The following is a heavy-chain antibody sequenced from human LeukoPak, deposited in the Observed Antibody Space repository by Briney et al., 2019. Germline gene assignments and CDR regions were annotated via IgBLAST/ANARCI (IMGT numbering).Heavy chain of an antibody. D-gene: IGHD2-2*01. Sequence: PGGSLRLSCVASGFTFSSYAMSWVRQAPGKGLEWVSFISGSGGNTYYVDSVKGRFTISRDNSKNTLYLQMNSLRAEDTAIYYCAKSRPPGYDYWGQGTLVTVSS. CDR3: AKSRPPGYDY. CDR1: GFTFSSYA. J-gene: IGHJ4*02. V-gene: IGHV3-23*01. CDR2: ISGSGGNT.